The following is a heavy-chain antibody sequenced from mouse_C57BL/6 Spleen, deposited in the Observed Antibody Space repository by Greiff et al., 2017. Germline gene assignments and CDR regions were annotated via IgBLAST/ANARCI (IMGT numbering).Heavy chain of an antibody. CDR1: GFTFSSYA. CDR3: TRDRKSNSVEDAMDY. J-gene: IGHJ4*01. Sequence: EVQLVESGEGLVKPGGSLKLSCAASGFTFSSYAMSWVRQTPEKRLEWVAYISSGGDYIYYADTVKGRFTISRDNARNTLYLQMSSLKSEDTAMYYCTRDRKSNSVEDAMDYWGQGTSVTVSS. D-gene: IGHD2-5*01. V-gene: IGHV5-9-1*02. CDR2: ISSGGDYI.